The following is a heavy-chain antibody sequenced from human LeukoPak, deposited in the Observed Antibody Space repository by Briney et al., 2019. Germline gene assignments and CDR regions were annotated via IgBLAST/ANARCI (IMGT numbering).Heavy chain of an antibody. Sequence: PGGSLRLSCAASGFTFRTYSMNWVRQAPGKGLEWVSYISSSSSTIYYADSVKGRFTISRDNAKNSLDLLMSSLRAEDTAVYYCARGWIGPLVRLQLFDYWGQGTVVTVSS. CDR1: GFTFRTYS. D-gene: IGHD1-1*01. CDR3: ARGWIGPLVRLQLFDY. J-gene: IGHJ4*02. V-gene: IGHV3-48*01. CDR2: ISSSSSTI.